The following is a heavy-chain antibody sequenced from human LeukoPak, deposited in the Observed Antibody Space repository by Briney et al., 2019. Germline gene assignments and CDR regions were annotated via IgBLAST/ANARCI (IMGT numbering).Heavy chain of an antibody. D-gene: IGHD4-17*01. V-gene: IGHV3-21*04. CDR1: GFTFSSYS. J-gene: IGHJ4*02. CDR2: ISSSSSYI. CDR3: ARGDGVGSFFDY. Sequence: GGSLRLSCAASGFTFSSYSMNWVRQAPGKGLEWVSSISSSSSYIYYADSVKGRFTISRDNAKNSLYLQMNSLTTEDTAVYYCARGDGVGSFFDYWGQGSLVTVSS.